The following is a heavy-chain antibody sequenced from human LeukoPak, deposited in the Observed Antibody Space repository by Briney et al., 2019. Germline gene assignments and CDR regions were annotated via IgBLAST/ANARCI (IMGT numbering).Heavy chain of an antibody. D-gene: IGHD3-10*01. CDR3: ARDVILSSGSYWEPKPNWFDP. Sequence: ASVKVSCKASGYTFTSYDINWVRQATGQGLEWMGWMNPNSGNTGYAQKFQGRVTMTRNTSISTAYMELSSLRSEDTAVYYCARDVILSSGSYWEPKPNWFDPWGQGTLVTVSS. J-gene: IGHJ5*02. CDR2: MNPNSGNT. CDR1: GYTFTSYD. V-gene: IGHV1-8*01.